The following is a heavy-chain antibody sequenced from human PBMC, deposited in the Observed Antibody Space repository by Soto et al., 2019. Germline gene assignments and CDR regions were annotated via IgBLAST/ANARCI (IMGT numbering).Heavy chain of an antibody. CDR2: INPSGGGT. J-gene: IGHJ4*02. CDR1: GYTFLNFY. Sequence: QVQLVQSGTEVQKPGASVKVSCKASGYTFLNFYIHWVRQAPGQGLEWMGFINPSGGGTTYAQQFQGRLTMTRDTSTNTVYMELSSLRSEDTAIYYCARDKPFLAGYWGQGTLVT. D-gene: IGHD3-3*02. CDR3: ARDKPFLAGY. V-gene: IGHV1-46*01.